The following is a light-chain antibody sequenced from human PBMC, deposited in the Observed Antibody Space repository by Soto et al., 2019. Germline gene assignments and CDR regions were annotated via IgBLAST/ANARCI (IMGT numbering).Light chain of an antibody. J-gene: IGLJ2*01. CDR1: SNDVSY. CDR3: SSYASSSVLL. V-gene: IGLV2-14*03. Sequence: QSVLTQPASVSGSPGQSITISCTGTSNDVSYVSWYQHCPGQAPKLMIYDVTNRPSEISSRFSGSKSGNTASLTISGLQAEDEADYYCSSYASSSVLLFGGGTKLTVL. CDR2: DVT.